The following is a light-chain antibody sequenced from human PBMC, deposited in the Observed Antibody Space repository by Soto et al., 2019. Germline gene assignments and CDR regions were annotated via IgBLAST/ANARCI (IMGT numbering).Light chain of an antibody. CDR1: KSFSSN. V-gene: IGKV3-15*01. Sequence: ENVMTQSPSTLALSPGERTTPSCRASKSFSSNFAWYQQKPGQPPRLLICGASTRPTGIPARFSGSGSGTEFTLTISSLQSEDFAVYSCQQYNNWPTFGQGPKVDIK. CDR2: GAS. CDR3: QQYNNWPT. J-gene: IGKJ1*01.